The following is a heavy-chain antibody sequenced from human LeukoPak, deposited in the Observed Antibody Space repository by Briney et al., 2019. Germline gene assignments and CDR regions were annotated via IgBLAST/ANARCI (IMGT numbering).Heavy chain of an antibody. V-gene: IGHV4-59*01. CDR1: GGSISSYY. D-gene: IGHD5-18*01. J-gene: IGHJ4*02. CDR3: ARSGYSYYYFDY. CDR2: IYYSGST. Sequence: SETLSLTCTVSGGSISSYYWSWIRQPPGKGLEWIGYIYYSGSTNYNPSLKSRVTISVDTSKNQFSLKLSSVTAADTAVYYCARSGYSYYYFDYWGQGTLVTVSS.